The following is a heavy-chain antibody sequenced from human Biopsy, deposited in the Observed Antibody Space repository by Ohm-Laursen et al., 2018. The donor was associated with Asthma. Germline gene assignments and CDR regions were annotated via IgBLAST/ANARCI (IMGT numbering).Heavy chain of an antibody. Sequence: SLRLSCAAPGFTFSIHDIHWVRQAPGKGLEWVAVISYDGGNKFYGDSVKGRFTLSRDNSRNTLYLQMNSLRVEDTAIYYCARTHERWTSIQDDALDIWGQGTMVIVSS. J-gene: IGHJ3*02. V-gene: IGHV3-30*03. CDR3: ARTHERWTSIQDDALDI. CDR1: GFTFSIHD. D-gene: IGHD4-23*01. CDR2: ISYDGGNK.